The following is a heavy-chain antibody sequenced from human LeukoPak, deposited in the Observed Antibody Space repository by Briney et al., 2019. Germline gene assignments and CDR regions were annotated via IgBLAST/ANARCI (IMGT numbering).Heavy chain of an antibody. V-gene: IGHV3-21*01. Sequence: GGSLRLSCAPCGFTFTSYSIYRVRPAPGKGLGWVSSINNSSKYIYYTDSPKGRYSISTDTATNSLYMQMHRLRAEATRVYFSARAPGLDYWGQGTLVTVSA. CDR2: INNSSKYI. CDR3: ARAPGLDY. J-gene: IGHJ4*02. CDR1: GFTFTSYS.